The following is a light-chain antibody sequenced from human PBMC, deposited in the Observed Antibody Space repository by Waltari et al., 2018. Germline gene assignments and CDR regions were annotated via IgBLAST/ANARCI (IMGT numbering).Light chain of an antibody. J-gene: IGKJ1*01. CDR2: DAS. V-gene: IGKV3-11*01. Sequence: DIVLTQSPATLSLSPGERATPSCRASQSISTYLAWYQQKPGQTPRLLIYDASKRATGIPARFRGSGSGTDFTLTISSLEPEDFAVYYCHHRNNWPPGTFGQGTKVEVE. CDR3: HHRNNWPPGT. CDR1: QSISTY.